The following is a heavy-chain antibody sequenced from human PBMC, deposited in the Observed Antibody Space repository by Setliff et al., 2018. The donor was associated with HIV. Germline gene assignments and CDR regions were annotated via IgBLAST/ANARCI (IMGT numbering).Heavy chain of an antibody. D-gene: IGHD3-10*01. V-gene: IGHV3-7*01. Sequence: GGSLRLSCAASGFTFSRFWMHWVRQAPGKGLEWVANIDQDGSEKNYVDSVKGRFTISRDNAKNSRDLQMNSLRAEDTAIYYCARKLRPGHGVDVWGQGTTVTVSS. CDR3: ARKLRPGHGVDV. J-gene: IGHJ6*02. CDR2: IDQDGSEK. CDR1: GFTFSRFW.